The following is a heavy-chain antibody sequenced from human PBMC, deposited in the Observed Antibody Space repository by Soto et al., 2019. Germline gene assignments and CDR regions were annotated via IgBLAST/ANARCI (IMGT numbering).Heavy chain of an antibody. D-gene: IGHD3-22*01. J-gene: IGHJ4*02. CDR2: ISSSSSYI. CDR3: ARGKVDYDSSGYYRMYYFDY. CDR1: GFTFSSCN. V-gene: IGHV3-21*01. Sequence: GGSLRLSCAASGFTFSSCNMNWVRQAPGKGLEWVSSISSSSSYIYYADSVKGRFTISRDNAKNSLYLQMNSLRAEDTAVYYCARGKVDYDSSGYYRMYYFDYWGQGTLVTVSS.